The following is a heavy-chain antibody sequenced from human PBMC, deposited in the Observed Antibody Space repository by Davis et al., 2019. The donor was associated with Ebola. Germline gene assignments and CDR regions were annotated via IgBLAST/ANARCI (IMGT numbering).Heavy chain of an antibody. V-gene: IGHV4-34*01. D-gene: IGHD3-3*01. CDR2: INHSGST. CDR3: ARDTGITIFGVAIDY. J-gene: IGHJ4*02. Sequence: MPGGSLRLSCAVYGGSFSGYYWSWIRQPPGKGLEWIGEINHSGSTNYNPSLKSRVTISVDTSKNQFSLKLSSVTAADTAVYYCARDTGITIFGVAIDYWGQGTLVTVSS. CDR1: GGSFSGYY.